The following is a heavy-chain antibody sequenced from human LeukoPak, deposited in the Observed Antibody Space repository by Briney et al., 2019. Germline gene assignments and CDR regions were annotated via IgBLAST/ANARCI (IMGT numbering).Heavy chain of an antibody. D-gene: IGHD6-19*01. CDR2: IRSKAYGGTT. CDR1: GFTFGDYA. CDR3: TRDRTRYSSGWSRYLY. Sequence: GGSLRLSCTASGFTFGDYAMSWVRQAPGKGLEWVGFIRSKAYGGTTEYAASVKGRFTISRDDSKSIAYLQMNSLKTEDTAVYYCTRDRTRYSSGWSRYLYWGQGTLVTVSS. V-gene: IGHV3-49*04. J-gene: IGHJ4*02.